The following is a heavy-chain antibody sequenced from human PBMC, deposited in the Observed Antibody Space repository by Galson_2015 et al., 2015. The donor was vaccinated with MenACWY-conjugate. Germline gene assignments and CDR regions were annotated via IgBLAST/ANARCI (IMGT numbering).Heavy chain of an antibody. Sequence: SVKVSCKASGFTFTSSAMQWVRQARGQRLEWIGWIVVGSGNTIYAQKFQERVTITRDMSTSTAYMELSSLRSEDTAVYYCARHARYYGSGSYYKYWGQGTLVTVSS. CDR1: GFTFTSSA. CDR2: IVVGSGNT. D-gene: IGHD3-10*01. V-gene: IGHV1-58*02. J-gene: IGHJ4*02. CDR3: ARHARYYGSGSYYKY.